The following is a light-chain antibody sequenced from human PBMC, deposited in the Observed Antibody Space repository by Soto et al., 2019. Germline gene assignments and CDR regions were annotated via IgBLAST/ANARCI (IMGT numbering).Light chain of an antibody. Sequence: EIMMTQSPAILSVSPGERATLSCRASQSVSSNLAWYQQKPGQAPRLLIYGASTRATGIPARFSGSGSGTEFTLTISSLQSEDFAVYYCQQYNNWLSFGPGTKVDIK. CDR1: QSVSSN. V-gene: IGKV3-15*01. CDR2: GAS. J-gene: IGKJ3*01. CDR3: QQYNNWLS.